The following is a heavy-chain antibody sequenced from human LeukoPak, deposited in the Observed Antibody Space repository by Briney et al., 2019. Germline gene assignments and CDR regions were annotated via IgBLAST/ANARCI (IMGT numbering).Heavy chain of an antibody. J-gene: IGHJ5*02. CDR1: GFTFSSYW. CDR2: VKSDGSST. CDR3: ASMGATWQFTS. D-gene: IGHD1-26*01. V-gene: IGHV3-74*01. Sequence: GGSLRLSCAASGFTFSSYWMHWVRQAPGKGLVWVSRVKSDGSSTNYADSVKGRFTVSRDNAKNTLILQMNSLRAEDTAVYYCASMGATWQFTSWGQGTLVTVSS.